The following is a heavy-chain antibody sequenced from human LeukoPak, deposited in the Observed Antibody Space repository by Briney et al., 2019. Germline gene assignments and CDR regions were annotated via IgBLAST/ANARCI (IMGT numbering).Heavy chain of an antibody. CDR1: GFTFSSYG. D-gene: IGHD2-8*01. V-gene: IGHV3-30*18. Sequence: PGGSLRLSCAASGFTFSSYGMHWVRQAPGKGLEWVAVISYDGSNKYYADSVKGRFTISRDNSKNTLYLQMNSLRAEDTAVYYCAKHVLFDYWGQGTLVTVSS. CDR2: ISYDGSNK. J-gene: IGHJ4*02. CDR3: AKHVLFDY.